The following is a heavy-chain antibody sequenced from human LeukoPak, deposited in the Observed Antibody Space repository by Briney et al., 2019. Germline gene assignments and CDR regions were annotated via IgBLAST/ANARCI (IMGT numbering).Heavy chain of an antibody. CDR3: ARPNGYSSGWFFDY. CDR1: GFTFNSYG. CDR2: IWYDGSNK. D-gene: IGHD6-19*01. V-gene: IGHV3-33*01. Sequence: GRSLRLSCAASGFTFNSYGMHWVRQAPGKGLEWVAVIWYDGSNKYYADSVKGRFTISRDNSKNTLYLQMNSLRAEDTAVYYCARPNGYSSGWFFDYGGQGTPGTVSS. J-gene: IGHJ4*02.